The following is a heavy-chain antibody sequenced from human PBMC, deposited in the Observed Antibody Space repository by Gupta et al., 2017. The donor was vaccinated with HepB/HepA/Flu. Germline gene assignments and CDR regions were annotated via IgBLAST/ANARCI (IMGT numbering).Heavy chain of an antibody. Sequence: QVQLVQSGAEVKKPGASVKVSCKASGYTFTSYDINWVRQATGQGLEWMGWMNPNSGNTGYAQKFQGRVTMTRNTSISTAYMELSSLRSEDTAVYYCASLSSSSGGANLDYWGQGTLVTVSS. D-gene: IGHD3-10*01. CDR2: MNPNSGNT. CDR3: ASLSSSSGGANLDY. J-gene: IGHJ4*02. V-gene: IGHV1-8*01. CDR1: GYTFTSYD.